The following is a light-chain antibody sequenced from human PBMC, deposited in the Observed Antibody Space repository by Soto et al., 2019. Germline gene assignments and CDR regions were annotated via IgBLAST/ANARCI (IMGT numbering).Light chain of an antibody. Sequence: DIVMTQSPLSLPVTPGESASISCRSSQSLLHSNGNNYLDWYLQKPGQSPHLLIYLGSNRASGVPDRFSCSRSGSEFTLKISRVEAEDVGGYWCMYAVQTPYTCGQGTKLDIK. CDR2: LGS. J-gene: IGKJ2*01. V-gene: IGKV2-28*01. CDR1: QSLLHSNGNNY. CDR3: MYAVQTPYT.